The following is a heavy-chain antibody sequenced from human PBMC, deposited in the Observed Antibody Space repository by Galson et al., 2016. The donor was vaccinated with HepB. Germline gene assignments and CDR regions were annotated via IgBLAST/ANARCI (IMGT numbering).Heavy chain of an antibody. D-gene: IGHD3-3*01. CDR1: GFTFSNYG. V-gene: IGHV3-33*01. J-gene: IGHJ6*04. CDR2: IWYDGRNK. Sequence: SLRLSCAASGFTFSNYGMHWVRQAPGKELEWVAVIWYDGRNKYYADSVKGRFTISRDNSKNTLYLQMNSLRAEDTAVYYCARTNDFWSGYLHGDVWGKGTTVTVSS. CDR3: ARTNDFWSGYLHGDV.